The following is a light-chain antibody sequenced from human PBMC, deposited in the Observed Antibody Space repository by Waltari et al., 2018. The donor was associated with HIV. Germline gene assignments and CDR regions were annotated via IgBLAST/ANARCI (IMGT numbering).Light chain of an antibody. Sequence: QPALTQPRSMSGSPGQSVTISCSGTNNDVGGYNYVSWYQQLPGKAPKLILYDVNKRPPAVLYRFSGSTSGNTTSLTISALHAADEADDHCCTYAGSYSFVFFGGGTKLTVL. CDR3: CTYAGSYSFVF. CDR1: NNDVGGYNY. CDR2: DVN. J-gene: IGLJ2*01. V-gene: IGLV2-11*01.